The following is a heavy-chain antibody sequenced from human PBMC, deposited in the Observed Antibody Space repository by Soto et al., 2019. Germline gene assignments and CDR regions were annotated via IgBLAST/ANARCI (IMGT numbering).Heavy chain of an antibody. V-gene: IGHV4-59*02. CDR1: GVSASSYY. Sequence: PSETLSLTSTVSGVSASSYYWSWIRQSPGKGLEWIGYIYYSGSTNYNPSLKSRVTISVDTSKNQFSLKLSSVTAADTAVYYCARVQGWFDPWGQGTLVTVSS. CDR2: IYYSGST. CDR3: ARVQGWFDP. J-gene: IGHJ5*02.